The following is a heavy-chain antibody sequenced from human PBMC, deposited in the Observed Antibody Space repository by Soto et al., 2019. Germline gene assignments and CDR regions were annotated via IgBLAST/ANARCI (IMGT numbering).Heavy chain of an antibody. CDR3: VKGLYSSGWYAYYYYYMDV. Sequence: GGSLRLYCSASGFTFSSYAMHWVRQAPGKGLEYVSAISSNGGSTYYADSVKGRFTISRDNSKNTLYLQMSSLRAEDTAVYYCVKGLYSSGWYAYYYYYMDVWGKGTTVTVSS. CDR2: ISSNGGST. J-gene: IGHJ6*03. D-gene: IGHD6-19*01. CDR1: GFTFSSYA. V-gene: IGHV3-64D*09.